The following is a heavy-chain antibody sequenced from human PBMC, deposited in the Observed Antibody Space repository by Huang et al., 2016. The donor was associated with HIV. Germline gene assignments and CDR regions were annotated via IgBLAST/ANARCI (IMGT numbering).Heavy chain of an antibody. Sequence: QVQLQQWGGGRLRPSETLSLTCAVYGGSFRTYYWTWIRQPPGKGLEWIGEINHSGTTNYNSSLKSRVTMSVDTSKKQFSLRLNSVTAADTAVYYCARDGKQMAPHFDFWGQGTLVTVSS. CDR2: INHSGTT. J-gene: IGHJ4*02. V-gene: IGHV4-34*02. D-gene: IGHD2-8*01. CDR3: ARDGKQMAPHFDF. CDR1: GGSFRTYY.